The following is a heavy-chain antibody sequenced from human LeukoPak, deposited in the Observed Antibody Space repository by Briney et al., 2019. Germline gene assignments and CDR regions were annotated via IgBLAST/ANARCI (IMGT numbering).Heavy chain of an antibody. Sequence: SETLSLTCAVSGGSISSGGYYWSWIRQHPGKGLEWIGYIYYSGSTYYNPSLKSRVTISVDTSKNQFSLKLSSVTAADTAVYYCARDLEDWAGDRYYYYMDVWGKGTTVTVSS. J-gene: IGHJ6*03. CDR1: GGSISSGGYY. CDR2: IYYSGST. CDR3: ARDLEDWAGDRYYYYMDV. V-gene: IGHV4-31*11. D-gene: IGHD7-27*01.